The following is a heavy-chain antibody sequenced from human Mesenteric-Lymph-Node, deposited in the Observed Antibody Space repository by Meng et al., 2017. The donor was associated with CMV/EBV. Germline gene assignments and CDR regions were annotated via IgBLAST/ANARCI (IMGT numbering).Heavy chain of an antibody. D-gene: IGHD3-10*01. V-gene: IGHV5-51*01. CDR1: GYRFTSYW. CDR2: IHPGDSAT. Sequence: GYRFTSYWIAWVRQMPGKGLEWMGIIHPGDSATRYSPSFQGQVTISADKSITTAYLQWSSLKASDTAMYYCARRYYGSGSYAEYFQDWGQGTLVTVSS. CDR3: ARRYYGSGSYAEYFQD. J-gene: IGHJ1*01.